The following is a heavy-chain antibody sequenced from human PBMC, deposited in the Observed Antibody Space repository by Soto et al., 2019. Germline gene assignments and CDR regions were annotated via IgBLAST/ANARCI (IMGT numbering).Heavy chain of an antibody. D-gene: IGHD2-15*01. J-gene: IGHJ6*02. CDR3: AKGGNIAVVVADYGMDV. CDR2: INAGNGNT. V-gene: IGHV1-3*01. Sequence: GASGKVSCKASGYSFSNYAMHWVRQAPGQRLEWMGWINAGNGNTKYPQKFQDRVTITRDTSASTAYMELSSLRSEDTAVYYCAKGGNIAVVVADYGMDVWGQGTTVTVSS. CDR1: GYSFSNYA.